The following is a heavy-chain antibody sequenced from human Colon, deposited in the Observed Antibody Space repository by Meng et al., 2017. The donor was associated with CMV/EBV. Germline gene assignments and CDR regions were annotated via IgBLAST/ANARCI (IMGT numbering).Heavy chain of an antibody. Sequence: GESLKISCAASGFIFSRYEMNWVRQAPGKGLEWVSYISSSGNTIYYADSVKGRFIISRDNAKNSLFLQINSLRPEDTAVYFCAKFGVNKPFEHWGQGTLVTVSS. CDR3: AKFGVNKPFEH. CDR2: ISSSGNTI. J-gene: IGHJ4*02. CDR1: GFIFSRYE. V-gene: IGHV3-48*03. D-gene: IGHD3-10*01.